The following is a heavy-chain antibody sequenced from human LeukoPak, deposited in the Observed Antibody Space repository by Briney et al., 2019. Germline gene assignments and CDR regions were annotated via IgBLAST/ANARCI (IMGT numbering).Heavy chain of an antibody. D-gene: IGHD3-22*01. Sequence: PSETLSLTCTVPGGSISSYYWSWIRQPAGKGLEWIGRIYTSGGTNYNPSLKSRVTMSVDTSKNQFSLRLSSVTAADTAVYYCARDTPGYYDSSGYYYYFDSWGQGTLVTVSS. CDR2: IYTSGGT. V-gene: IGHV4-4*07. CDR3: ARDTPGYYDSSGYYYYFDS. CDR1: GGSISSYY. J-gene: IGHJ4*02.